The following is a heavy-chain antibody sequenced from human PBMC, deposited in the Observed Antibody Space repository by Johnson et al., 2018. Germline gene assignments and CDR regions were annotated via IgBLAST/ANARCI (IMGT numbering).Heavy chain of an antibody. CDR3: AKRWLGYIQH. V-gene: IGHV3-64*01. Sequence: VQMVQSGGGLVQPGGSLRLSCAASGFTFSHYAMHWVRQTPGKGLEIVSSISSNGLGTSYTKSVKGRFTISRDDSKNTLHLQMGSLRPEDMAVYFCAKRWLGYIQHWGQGTLVTVSS. J-gene: IGHJ1*01. CDR1: GFTFSHYA. CDR2: ISSNGLGT. D-gene: IGHD2-15*01.